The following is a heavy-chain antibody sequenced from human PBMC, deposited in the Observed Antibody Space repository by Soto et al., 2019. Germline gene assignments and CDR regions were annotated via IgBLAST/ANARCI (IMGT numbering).Heavy chain of an antibody. Sequence: GGSLRLSCAASGFTVSSNYMSWVRQAPGKGLEWVSVIYSGGSTYYADSVKGRFTISRDNSKNTLYLQMNSLRAEDTAVYYCARDGGYSSGWYLHYYGMDVWGQGTTVTVSS. CDR1: GFTVSSNY. CDR3: ARDGGYSSGWYLHYYGMDV. CDR2: IYSGGST. V-gene: IGHV3-53*01. J-gene: IGHJ6*02. D-gene: IGHD6-19*01.